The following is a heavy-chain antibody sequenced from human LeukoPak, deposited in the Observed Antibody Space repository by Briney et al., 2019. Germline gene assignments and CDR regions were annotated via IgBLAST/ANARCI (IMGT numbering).Heavy chain of an antibody. CDR2: ISGSGGST. CDR3: AKDRQIWSGYHIDY. Sequence: GGSLRLSCAASGFTFSSYAMSWVRQAPGKGLEWVSAISGSGGSTYYADSVKGRFTISRDNSKNTLYLQMNSLRAEDTAVYHCAKDRQIWSGYHIDYWGQGTLVTVSS. CDR1: GFTFSSYA. J-gene: IGHJ4*02. D-gene: IGHD3-3*01. V-gene: IGHV3-23*01.